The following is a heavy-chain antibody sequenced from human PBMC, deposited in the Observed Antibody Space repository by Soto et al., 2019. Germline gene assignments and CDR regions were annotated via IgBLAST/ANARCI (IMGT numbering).Heavy chain of an antibody. CDR2: IFYSGDT. Sequence: VQLQGSGPGLVKPSQTLSLTCTVSGASVNTGDYYWSYIRQSPGKGLEWLGYIFYSGDTYYNPSLKSRPTISLNPPRNQISLTLTSVTDADTAVYFCVGTGTTDDFWGQGTLVTVSS. D-gene: IGHD1-7*01. V-gene: IGHV4-30-4*01. J-gene: IGHJ1*01. CDR1: GASVNTGDYY. CDR3: VGTGTTDDF.